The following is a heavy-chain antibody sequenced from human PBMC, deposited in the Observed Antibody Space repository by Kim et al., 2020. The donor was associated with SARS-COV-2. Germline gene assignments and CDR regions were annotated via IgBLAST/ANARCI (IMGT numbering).Heavy chain of an antibody. CDR3: AKVEAAAGTFHH. CDR2: ICVSGGTT. CDR1: GFTFSSSA. D-gene: IGHD6-13*01. J-gene: IGHJ1*01. Sequence: GGSLRLSCAASGFTFSSSALSWVRQAPGKGLEWVSTICVSGGTTYFADFVKGRFTISRDNSKNTLYLQMNSLRADDTAVFYCAKVEAAAGTFHHWGQGTLVTVSS. V-gene: IGHV3-23*01.